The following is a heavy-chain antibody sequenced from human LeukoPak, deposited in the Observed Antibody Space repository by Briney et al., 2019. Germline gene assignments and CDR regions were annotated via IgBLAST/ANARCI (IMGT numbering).Heavy chain of an antibody. CDR1: GFTFSSYW. Sequence: GGSLRLSCAASGFTFSSYWMSWVRQAPGKGLEWVSGISGRGASKYYADSVKGRFTISRDNSKNTLYLQMNSLRAEDTAVYYCAKGVVVAPDVTPFDYWGQGTLVTVSS. CDR2: ISGRGASK. D-gene: IGHD2-2*01. CDR3: AKGVVVAPDVTPFDY. J-gene: IGHJ4*02. V-gene: IGHV3-23*01.